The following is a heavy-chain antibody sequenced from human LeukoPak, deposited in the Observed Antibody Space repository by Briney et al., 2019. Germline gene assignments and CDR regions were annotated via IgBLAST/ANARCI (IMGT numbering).Heavy chain of an antibody. CDR1: GFSFSSYA. J-gene: IGHJ3*02. V-gene: IGHV3-23*01. D-gene: IGHD3-22*01. CDR3: AKDQFSQPYTYYYDSSGYFDAFDI. Sequence: PGGSLRLSCAASGFSFSSYAMSWVRQAPGKGLEWVSAISGSGGSTYYADSVKGRFTISRDNSKNTLYLQMNSLRAEDTAVYYCAKDQFSQPYTYYYDSSGYFDAFDIWGQGTMVTVSS. CDR2: ISGSGGST.